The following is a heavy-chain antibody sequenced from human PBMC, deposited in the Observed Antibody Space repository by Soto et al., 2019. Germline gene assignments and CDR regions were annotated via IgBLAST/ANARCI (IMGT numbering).Heavy chain of an antibody. D-gene: IGHD1-26*01. J-gene: IGHJ6*02. CDR1: GFTFSSYG. CDR3: ARTRSAWSDFHYYSLDV. CDR2: ISYDSTKT. V-gene: IGHV3-30*03. Sequence: GGTLRLSCSASGFTFSSYGTHWVRQGPGNGLEWVAFISYDSTKTYYADSVKGRFTISRDNSNSALYVQMNSLTGEDTAVYYCARTRSAWSDFHYYSLDVWGQGTTVTVSS.